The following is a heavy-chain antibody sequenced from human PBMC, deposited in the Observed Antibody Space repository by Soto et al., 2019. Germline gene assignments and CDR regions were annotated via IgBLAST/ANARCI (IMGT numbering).Heavy chain of an antibody. CDR3: AKHRDSGSISPYDYAGMDV. CDR1: AFSFNNYA. V-gene: IGHV3-23*01. D-gene: IGHD3-3*02. J-gene: IGHJ6*02. CDR2: ISGSGGST. Sequence: PGGSLRLSCAASAFSFNNYAMTCVRQAPGKGLEWVSVISGSGGSTSYGDSVKGRFTVSRDNSKNTLDLQMDSLRAEHTAVYYCAKHRDSGSISPYDYAGMDVWGQGTTVNVS.